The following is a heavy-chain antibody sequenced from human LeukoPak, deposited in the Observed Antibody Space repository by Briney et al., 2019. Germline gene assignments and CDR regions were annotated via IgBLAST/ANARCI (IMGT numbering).Heavy chain of an antibody. D-gene: IGHD1-26*01. Sequence: ASVKVSCKASGYTSTSYDINWVRQATGQGLEWMGWMNPNSGNTGYAQKFQGRVTMTRNTSISTAYMELSSLRSEDTAVYYCARESGGSYPNWFDPWGQGTLVTVSS. CDR1: GYTSTSYD. CDR2: MNPNSGNT. V-gene: IGHV1-8*01. CDR3: ARESGGSYPNWFDP. J-gene: IGHJ5*02.